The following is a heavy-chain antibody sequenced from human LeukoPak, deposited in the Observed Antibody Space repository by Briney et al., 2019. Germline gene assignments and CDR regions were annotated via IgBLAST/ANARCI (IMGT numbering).Heavy chain of an antibody. Sequence: GGSLRLSCTASGFTVNTYSMTWVRQAPGKGLEWVSGITGSGGSTYYADSVKGRFTISRDNSKNTLYLQMNSLRAEDTAVYYCAKKRVGSYAIYFDLWGRGTLVTVSS. CDR3: AKKRVGSYAIYFDL. CDR2: ITGSGGST. D-gene: IGHD1-26*01. J-gene: IGHJ2*01. CDR1: GFTVNTYS. V-gene: IGHV3-23*01.